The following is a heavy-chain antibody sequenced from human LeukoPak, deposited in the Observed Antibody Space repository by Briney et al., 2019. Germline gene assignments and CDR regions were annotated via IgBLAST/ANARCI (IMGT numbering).Heavy chain of an antibody. CDR3: ARDPRVDSSGWYYFDY. V-gene: IGHV3-30*03. CDR1: GFTFSSYG. J-gene: IGHJ4*02. CDR2: ISYDGSNK. Sequence: SGGSLRLSCAASGFTFSSYGMHWVRQAPGKGLEWVAVISYDGSNKYYADSVKGRFTISRDNSKNTLYLQMNSLRAEDTAVYYCARDPRVDSSGWYYFDYWGQGTLVTVSS. D-gene: IGHD6-19*01.